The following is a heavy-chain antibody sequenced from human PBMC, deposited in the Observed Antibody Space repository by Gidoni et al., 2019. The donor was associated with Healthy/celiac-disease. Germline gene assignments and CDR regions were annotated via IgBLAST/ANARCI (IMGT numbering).Heavy chain of an antibody. CDR3: ARGVQQLSYCDY. V-gene: IGHV4-34*01. D-gene: IGHD6-13*01. CDR2: INHRGST. J-gene: IGHJ4*02. CDR1: GGSFIGYY. Sequence: QVQLQQLGAGLLKPSDTLSLTCVVYGGSFIGYYWSWIRQPPGKGLEWIGEINHRGSTNYNPFLKSRVSISVDTSKNQFSLKLSSVTAADTAVYYCARGVQQLSYCDYWGQGTLVTVSS.